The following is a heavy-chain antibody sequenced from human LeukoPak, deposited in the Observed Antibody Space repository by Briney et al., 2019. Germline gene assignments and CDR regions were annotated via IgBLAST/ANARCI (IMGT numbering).Heavy chain of an antibody. Sequence: SETLSLTCTVSGGSISSSSYYWGWIRQPPGKGLEWIGSIYYSGSTYYNPSLKSRVTISVDTSKNQFSLKLSSVPAADTAVYYCGRGTWSVVTHVEYWGQGTLVTVSS. V-gene: IGHV4-39*01. CDR1: GGSISSSSYY. D-gene: IGHD4-23*01. CDR3: GRGTWSVVTHVEY. CDR2: IYYSGST. J-gene: IGHJ4*02.